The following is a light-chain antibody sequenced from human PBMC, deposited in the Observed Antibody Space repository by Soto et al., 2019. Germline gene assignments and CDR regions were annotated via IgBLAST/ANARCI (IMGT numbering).Light chain of an antibody. CDR2: YAS. V-gene: IGKV3-15*01. J-gene: IGKJ5*01. CDR1: QSVRNN. Sequence: EIMMTQSPATLSVSPGERATLSCRSSQSVRNNFAWYQQKPGQAPRLLIYYASTRATGIPARFSGSGSGTEFTLTISSLQSEDFALSYCQQYNNWPPITFGQGTRLEIK. CDR3: QQYNNWPPIT.